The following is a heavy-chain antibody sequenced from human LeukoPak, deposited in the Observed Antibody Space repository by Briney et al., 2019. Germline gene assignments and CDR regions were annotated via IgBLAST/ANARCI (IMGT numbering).Heavy chain of an antibody. CDR2: ISNDGSRK. CDR1: GFTFSRHG. D-gene: IGHD3-3*01. CDR3: ARDRAWNYFDY. J-gene: IGHJ4*02. Sequence: GRSLRLSCAPSGFTFSRHGMHWVRQAPGKGLEWVAIISNDGSRKYYAHSVEGRFTISRDNSKNTLYPQMDSLRAEDTAVYYCARDRAWNYFDYWGQGTLVTVSS. V-gene: IGHV3-30*03.